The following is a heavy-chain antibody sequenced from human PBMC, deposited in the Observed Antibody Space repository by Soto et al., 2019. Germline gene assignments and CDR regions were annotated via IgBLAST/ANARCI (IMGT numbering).Heavy chain of an antibody. CDR2: IIPVFGTP. Sequence: QVQLVQSGAEVKKPGSSVKVSCKASGGSLSNYGISWVRQAPGQGLEWMGAIIPVFGTPNYAQKFQDRVTITADESTTRFYMEVRSLTSEDTAVYYCARGDATKIVVTTYYAMDVWGQGTTVTVSS. V-gene: IGHV1-69*12. J-gene: IGHJ6*02. D-gene: IGHD3-22*01. CDR3: ARGDATKIVVTTYYAMDV. CDR1: GGSLSNYG.